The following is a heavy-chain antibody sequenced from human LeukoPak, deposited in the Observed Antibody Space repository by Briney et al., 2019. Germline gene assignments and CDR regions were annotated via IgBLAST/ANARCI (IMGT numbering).Heavy chain of an antibody. J-gene: IGHJ4*02. CDR1: GGSISSGDYY. D-gene: IGHD6-19*01. V-gene: IGHV4-30-4*08. CDR3: ARGSSGWPLGHYFDY. Sequence: SETLSLTCTVSGGSISSGDYYWSWIRQPPGKGLEWIGYIYYSGSTYYNPSLKSRVTISVDKSKNQFSLKLSSVTAADTAVYYCARGSSGWPLGHYFDYWGQGTLVTVSS. CDR2: IYYSGST.